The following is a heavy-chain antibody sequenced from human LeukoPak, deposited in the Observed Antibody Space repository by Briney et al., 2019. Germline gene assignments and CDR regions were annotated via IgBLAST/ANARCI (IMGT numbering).Heavy chain of an antibody. CDR2: ISAYNGNT. J-gene: IGHJ4*02. CDR3: ARELRYFDWLLSGYFDY. Sequence: ASVKVSCKASGYTFTSYGISWVRQAPGQGLEWMGWISAYNGNTNYAQKLQGRVTMTTDTSTSTAYMELRSLRSDDTAVYYCARELRYFDWLLSGYFDYWGQGTLVTVSS. V-gene: IGHV1-18*01. D-gene: IGHD3-9*01. CDR1: GYTFTSYG.